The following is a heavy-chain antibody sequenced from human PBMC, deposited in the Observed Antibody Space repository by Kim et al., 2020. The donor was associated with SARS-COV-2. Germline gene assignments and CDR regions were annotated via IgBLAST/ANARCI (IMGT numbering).Heavy chain of an antibody. Sequence: SETLSLTCAVYGGSFSGYYWSWIRQPPGKGLEWIGEINHSGSTNYNPSLKSRVTISVDTSKNQFSLKLSSVTAADTAVYYCARGAKGVQQLDFDYWGQGT. CDR2: INHSGST. CDR3: ARGAKGVQQLDFDY. V-gene: IGHV4-34*01. J-gene: IGHJ4*02. D-gene: IGHD6-13*01. CDR1: GGSFSGYY.